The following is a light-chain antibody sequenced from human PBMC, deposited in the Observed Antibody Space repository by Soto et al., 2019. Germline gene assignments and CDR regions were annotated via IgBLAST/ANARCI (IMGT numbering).Light chain of an antibody. J-gene: IGLJ2*01. Sequence: QSVLTQAPSVSGAPGQRVIISSTGSSSNIGAGYDVHWYQQLPGTAPKLLIYGKNNRPSGVPDRFSGSKSGTSASLAITGLQAEDEADYYCQSYDSSLSVAVFGGGTKLTVL. CDR1: SSNIGAGYD. CDR2: GKN. V-gene: IGLV1-40*01. CDR3: QSYDSSLSVAV.